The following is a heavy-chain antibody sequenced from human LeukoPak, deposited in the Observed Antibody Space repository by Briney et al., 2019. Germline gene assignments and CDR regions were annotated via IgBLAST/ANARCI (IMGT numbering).Heavy chain of an antibody. Sequence: GSVKVSCKASGYTFTSYATNWVRQAPGQGLEWRGWINTNTGNPTYAQGFTGRFVFSLDTSVSTAYLQISSLKAEDTAVYYCASERYGSGSYNWFDPWGQGTLVTVSS. D-gene: IGHD3-10*01. V-gene: IGHV7-4-1*02. CDR1: GYTFTSYA. CDR2: INTNTGNP. CDR3: ASERYGSGSYNWFDP. J-gene: IGHJ5*02.